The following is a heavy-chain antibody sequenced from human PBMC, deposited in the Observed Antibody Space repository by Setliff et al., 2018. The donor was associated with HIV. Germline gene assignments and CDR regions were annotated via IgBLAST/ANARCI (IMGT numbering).Heavy chain of an antibody. J-gene: IGHJ5*02. D-gene: IGHD5-18*01. CDR1: GYSISSGYY. CDR2: IHQSGST. Sequence: ASETLSLTCTVSGYSISSGYYWGWIRQPPGKGLEWIGSIHQSGSTYYNSSLKSRVTMSVDTSKNKFSLKLSSVTAADTAVYYCARDLGSAYSYAQGRFDPWGQGTLVTVS. V-gene: IGHV4-38-2*02. CDR3: ARDLGSAYSYAQGRFDP.